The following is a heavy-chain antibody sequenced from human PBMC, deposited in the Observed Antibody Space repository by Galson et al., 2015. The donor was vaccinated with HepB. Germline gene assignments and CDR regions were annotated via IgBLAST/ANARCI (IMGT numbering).Heavy chain of an antibody. Sequence: SGAEVKKPGESLKISCKGSGYSFTSYWIGWVRQMPGKGLEWMGIIYPGDSDTRYSPSFQGQVTISADKSISTAYLQWSSLKASDTAMYYCAAPRGGYCSSTSCLPDAFDIWGQGTMVTVSS. J-gene: IGHJ3*02. CDR2: IYPGDSDT. CDR1: GYSFTSYW. V-gene: IGHV5-51*03. CDR3: AAPRGGYCSSTSCLPDAFDI. D-gene: IGHD2-2*03.